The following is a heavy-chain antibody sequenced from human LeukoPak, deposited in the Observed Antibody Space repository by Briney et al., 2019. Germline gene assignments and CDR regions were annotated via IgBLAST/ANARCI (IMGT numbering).Heavy chain of an antibody. Sequence: SVKVSCKASGDTFNSYDINWVRQAPGQGLEWMGGIIPIFGTANYAQKFQGRVTITADKSTSTAYMELSSLTSEDTAVYYCAREGIVVVPAEYFDYWGQGTLVTVSS. J-gene: IGHJ4*02. V-gene: IGHV1-69*06. CDR2: IIPIFGTA. CDR1: GDTFNSYD. D-gene: IGHD2-2*01. CDR3: AREGIVVVPAEYFDY.